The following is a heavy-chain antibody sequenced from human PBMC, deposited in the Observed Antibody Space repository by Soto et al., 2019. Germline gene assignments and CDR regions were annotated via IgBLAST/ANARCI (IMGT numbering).Heavy chain of an antibody. CDR1: GGSISSGGYY. CDR2: IYYSGST. D-gene: IGHD5-12*01. Sequence: PSETLSLTCTVSGGSISSGGYYWSWIRQHPGKGLEWIGYIYYSGSTYYNPSLKSRVTISVDASKNQFSLKLSSVTAADTAVYYCARDLPGYSGYGIYSFDHWGQGTLVTVSP. V-gene: IGHV4-31*03. J-gene: IGHJ5*02. CDR3: ARDLPGYSGYGIYSFDH.